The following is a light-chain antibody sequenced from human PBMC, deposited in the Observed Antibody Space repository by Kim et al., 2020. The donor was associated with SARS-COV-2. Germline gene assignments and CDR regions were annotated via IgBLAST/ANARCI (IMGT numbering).Light chain of an antibody. V-gene: IGLV3-1*01. J-gene: IGLJ2*01. CDR1: KLGDKY. CDR3: QAWDSGTVV. Sequence: SYELTQPPSVSVSPGQTASITCSGNKLGDKYACWYQQKPGQSPVLVIYQDIKRPSGIPERFSGSNSGNTVTLTISGTQAMDEADYYCQAWDSGTVVFGGG. CDR2: QDI.